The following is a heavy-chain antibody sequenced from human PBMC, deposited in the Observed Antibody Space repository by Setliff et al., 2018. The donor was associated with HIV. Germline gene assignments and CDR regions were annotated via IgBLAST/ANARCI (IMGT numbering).Heavy chain of an antibody. D-gene: IGHD6-13*01. V-gene: IGHV4-34*01. CDR1: GGSFSGYY. CDR3: ARVRPRIAAAGRGYYFDY. CDR2: INHSGST. J-gene: IGHJ4*02. Sequence: PSETLSLTCAVYGGSFSGYYCSWIRQPPGKGLEWIGEINHSGSTNYHPSLKSRVTISVDTSKNQFSLKLSSVTAADTAVYYCARVRPRIAAAGRGYYFDYWGQGTLVTVSS.